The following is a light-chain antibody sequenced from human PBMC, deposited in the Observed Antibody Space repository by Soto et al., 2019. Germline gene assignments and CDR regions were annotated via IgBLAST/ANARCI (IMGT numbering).Light chain of an antibody. CDR3: QQSYITPPLT. J-gene: IGKJ4*01. CDR2: AAS. Sequence: DIQMTQSPSSLSASVGDRVTITCRASQSISTYLNWYQQKPGKAPKLLIYAASSLQSGVPSRFSASGSGTDFTLTISSLQPEDFATYYCQQSYITPPLTFGVGTKVNIK. CDR1: QSISTY. V-gene: IGKV1-39*01.